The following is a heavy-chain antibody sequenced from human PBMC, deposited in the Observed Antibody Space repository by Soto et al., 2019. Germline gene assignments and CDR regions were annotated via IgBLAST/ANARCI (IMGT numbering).Heavy chain of an antibody. CDR3: ARRNQYQLLGGFDP. V-gene: IGHV1-69*01. J-gene: IGHJ5*02. CDR1: GGTFSSYA. D-gene: IGHD2-2*01. Sequence: QVQLVQSGAEVKKPGSSVKVSCKASGGTFSSYAISWVRQAPGQGLEWMGGIIPIFGTANYAQKFQGRVTIAADESTSTANMELSSMRSEDTAVYYCARRNQYQLLGGFDPWGQGTLVTVSS. CDR2: IIPIFGTA.